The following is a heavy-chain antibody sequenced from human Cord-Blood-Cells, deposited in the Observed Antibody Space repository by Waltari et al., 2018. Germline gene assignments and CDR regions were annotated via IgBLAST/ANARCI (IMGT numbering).Heavy chain of an antibody. CDR1: GGTFSSYT. V-gene: IGHV1-69*08. J-gene: IGHJ4*02. CDR2: IIPSLGIA. D-gene: IGHD3-10*01. Sequence: QVQLVQSGAEVKKPGSSVKVSCKASGGTFSSYTISWVRQAPGQGLEWRGRIIPSLGIANDAQKFQGRVTITADESTSTAYMELSSLRSEDTAVYYCARDRGYYYGSGSYYDYWGQGTLVTVSS. CDR3: ARDRGYYYGSGSYYDY.